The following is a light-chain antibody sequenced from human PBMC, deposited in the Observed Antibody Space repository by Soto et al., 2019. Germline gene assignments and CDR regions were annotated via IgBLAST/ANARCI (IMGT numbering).Light chain of an antibody. CDR1: QGISNY. CDR2: AAS. V-gene: IGKV1-27*01. CDR3: QKYNSALWT. Sequence: DIQMTQSPSSLSASVGDRVTITCRASQGISNYLAWYQQKPGKVPKLLIYAASTLQTGVPSLFSSSGSGTDFTVSFSTLQPEDVATYSCQKYNSALWTFGQGTKVDIK. J-gene: IGKJ1*01.